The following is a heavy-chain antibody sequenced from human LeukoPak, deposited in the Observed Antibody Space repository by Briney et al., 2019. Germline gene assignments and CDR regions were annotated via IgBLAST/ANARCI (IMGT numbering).Heavy chain of an antibody. Sequence: SETLSLTCTVSGGSISSYYWSWIRQPPGKGLEWIAETNHGGDTNYNPSLKSRVTISVDSSKKQFSLKVTSVTAADTAVYYCARAPLWTIEARSFDYWGQGTLVTVSS. V-gene: IGHV4-34*01. CDR3: ARAPLWTIEARSFDY. D-gene: IGHD6-6*01. J-gene: IGHJ4*02. CDR1: GGSISSYY. CDR2: TNHGGDT.